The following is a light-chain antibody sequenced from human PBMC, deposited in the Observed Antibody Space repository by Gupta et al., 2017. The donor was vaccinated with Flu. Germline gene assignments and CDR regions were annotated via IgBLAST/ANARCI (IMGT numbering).Light chain of an antibody. Sequence: QSVLTQPPSASGTPGQRVTISCSGSSSNIVRNYVYWYQQLPGTAPKLLIDGNNQRPSGVPDRFSGSKSGTSASLAISGLRSEDEADYSCATWDDSLSGPVFGGGTKLTVL. CDR2: GNN. CDR1: SSNIVRNY. J-gene: IGLJ3*02. V-gene: IGLV1-47*02. CDR3: ATWDDSLSGPV.